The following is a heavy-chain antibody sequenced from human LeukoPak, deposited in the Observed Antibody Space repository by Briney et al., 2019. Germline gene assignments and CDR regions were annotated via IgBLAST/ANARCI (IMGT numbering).Heavy chain of an antibody. Sequence: ASVKVSCKVSGYTFTDYYLYWVRQAPGQGPEWMGRISPDNGVTKIAQKFQGRVTMTRDTSINTIYMELGRLTGDDTAVYYCARKATALDYWGQGTQISV. CDR3: ARKATALDY. J-gene: IGHJ4*02. V-gene: IGHV1-2*06. CDR2: ISPDNGVT. D-gene: IGHD1-26*01. CDR1: GYTFTDYY.